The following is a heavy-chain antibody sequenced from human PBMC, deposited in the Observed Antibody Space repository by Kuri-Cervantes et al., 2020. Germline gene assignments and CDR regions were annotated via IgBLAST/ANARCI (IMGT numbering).Heavy chain of an antibody. CDR3: ARAHWGGDCIDY. J-gene: IGHJ4*02. D-gene: IGHD2-21*02. CDR2: ISWNSGSI. V-gene: IGHV3-9*01. CDR1: GFTFDDYA. Sequence: GGSLRLSCAAFGFTFDDYAMHWVRQAPEKGLEWVSGISWNSGSIGYADSVKGRFTISRDNAKNSLYLQMNSLRAEDTALYYCARAHWGGDCIDYWGQGTLVTVSS.